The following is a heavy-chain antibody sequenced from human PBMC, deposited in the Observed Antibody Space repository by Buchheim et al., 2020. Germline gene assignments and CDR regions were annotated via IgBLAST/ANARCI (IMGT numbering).Heavy chain of an antibody. J-gene: IGHJ4*02. CDR1: GFTFSSYG. V-gene: IGHV3-30*18. Sequence: QVQLVESGGGVVQPGRSLRLSCAASGFTFSSYGMHWVRQAPGKGLEWVAVISYDGSNKYYADSVKGRFTISRDNSKNTLYLQMNSLRAEDTAVYYCAKDKRIFGVVIHGEPIEWWGQGTL. CDR3: AKDKRIFGVVIHGEPIEW. CDR2: ISYDGSNK. D-gene: IGHD3-3*01.